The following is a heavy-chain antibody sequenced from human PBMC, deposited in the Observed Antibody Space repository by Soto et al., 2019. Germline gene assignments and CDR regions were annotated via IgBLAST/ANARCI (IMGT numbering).Heavy chain of an antibody. CDR1: GFTFSGSA. V-gene: IGHV3-73*02. CDR2: IRSKANSYAT. J-gene: IGHJ6*02. CDR3: TRPSGMDV. Sequence: EVQLVESGGGLVQPGGSLKLSCAASGFTFSGSAMHWVRQASGKGLEWVGRIRSKANSYATAYAASVKVRFTISRDDSKHTAYLQMNSLKTEDTAVYYCTRPSGMDVWGQGTTVTVSS.